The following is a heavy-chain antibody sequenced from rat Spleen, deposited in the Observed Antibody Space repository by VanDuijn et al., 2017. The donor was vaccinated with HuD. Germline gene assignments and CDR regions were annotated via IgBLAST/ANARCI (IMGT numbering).Heavy chain of an antibody. V-gene: IGHV6-8*01. CDR1: GFTFSNAW. Sequence: EVQLVETGGSLVQPGKSLKLTCATSGFTFSNAWMHWVRQSPEKQLEWVAQIKAKSNNYATYYAESVKGRFTISRDDSKSSVYLQMNSLKEEDTAIYYCTEGVFDYWGQGVMVTVSS. D-gene: IGHD1-11*01. J-gene: IGHJ2*01. CDR3: TEGVFDY. CDR2: IKAKSNNYAT.